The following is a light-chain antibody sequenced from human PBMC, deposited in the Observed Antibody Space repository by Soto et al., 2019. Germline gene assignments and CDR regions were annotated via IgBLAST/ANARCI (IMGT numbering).Light chain of an antibody. Sequence: IVVAHAALPLPVTPGEPASISCISFQILLHSNLYNYLDWYLQKPGQSPQLLIYLGSNRSSGVPDRFSGSGSGTDFTLNVSRVEAVDGCVYLCMQALQCRAFGQGTKVDIK. CDR1: QILLHSNLYNY. CDR3: MQALQCRA. J-gene: IGKJ1*01. V-gene: IGKV2-28*01. CDR2: LGS.